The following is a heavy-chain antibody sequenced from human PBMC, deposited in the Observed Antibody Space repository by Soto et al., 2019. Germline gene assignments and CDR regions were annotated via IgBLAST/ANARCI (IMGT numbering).Heavy chain of an antibody. J-gene: IGHJ4*02. CDR2: TIPIFGTA. CDR1: GGTFSSYA. Sequence: ASVKVSCKASGGTFSSYAISWVRQAPGQGLEWMGGTIPIFGTANYAQKFQGRVTITADKSTSTAYMELSSLRSEDTAVYYCARVTGDDFWSGYYSYFDYWGQGNLVTVSS. D-gene: IGHD3-3*01. CDR3: ARVTGDDFWSGYYSYFDY. V-gene: IGHV1-69*06.